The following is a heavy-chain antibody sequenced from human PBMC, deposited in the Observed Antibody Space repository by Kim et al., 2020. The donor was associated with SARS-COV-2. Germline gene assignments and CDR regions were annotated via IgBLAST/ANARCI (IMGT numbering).Heavy chain of an antibody. V-gene: IGHV4-59*01. CDR2: IYYSGST. CDR3: ARDGSVSGHGIDY. Sequence: SETLSLTCTVSGGSISSYYWSWIRQPPGKGLEWIGYIYYSGSTNYNPSLKSRVTISVDTSKNQFSQKLSSVTAADTAVYYCARDGSVSGHGIDYWGQGTLVTVSS. J-gene: IGHJ4*02. D-gene: IGHD6-19*01. CDR1: GGSISSYY.